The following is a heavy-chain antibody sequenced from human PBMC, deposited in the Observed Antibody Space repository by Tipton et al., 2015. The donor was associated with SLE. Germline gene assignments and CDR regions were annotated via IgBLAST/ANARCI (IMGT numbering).Heavy chain of an antibody. J-gene: IGHJ4*02. V-gene: IGHV4-59*12. D-gene: IGHD5-12*01. Sequence: TLSLTCNVSGGSLSTFYWSWIRQSPGKGLELIGYIYYSGSTNYNPSLKSRVTISLDTSKNQFSLRLSSLTAADTAVYYCARGRRGYTAYVVPDYWGQGTQVTVSS. CDR3: ARGRRGYTAYVVPDY. CDR2: IYYSGST. CDR1: GGSLSTFY.